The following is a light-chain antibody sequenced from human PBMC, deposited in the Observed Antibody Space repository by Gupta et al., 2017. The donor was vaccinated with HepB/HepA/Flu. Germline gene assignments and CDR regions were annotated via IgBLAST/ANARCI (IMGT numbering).Light chain of an antibody. J-gene: IGKJ2*03. Sequence: DIQMTQSPSSLSASVGDRVTIACQASQDISKYLNWYQRKTGKAPKLLIYDAANLETRGPSRCSGSRSGTDFTFTISSLQPEDIATNYCQQYGNVTFRFGQGTKVEIK. CDR1: QDISKY. V-gene: IGKV1-33*01. CDR2: DAA. CDR3: QQYGNVTFR.